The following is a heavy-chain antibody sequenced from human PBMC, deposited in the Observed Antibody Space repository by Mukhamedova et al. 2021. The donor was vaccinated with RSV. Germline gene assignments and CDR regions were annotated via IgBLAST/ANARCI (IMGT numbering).Heavy chain of an antibody. CDR3: SEIDY. CDR2: ISYDGRKQ. J-gene: IGHJ4*02. CDR1: SYG. Sequence: SYGMYWVRQAPGKGLEWVALISYDGRKQYYADSVRGRFTISRDNSNNILYLQMNSLKIEDTAIYYCSEIDYCGQGTLVTVSS. V-gene: IGHV3-30*01.